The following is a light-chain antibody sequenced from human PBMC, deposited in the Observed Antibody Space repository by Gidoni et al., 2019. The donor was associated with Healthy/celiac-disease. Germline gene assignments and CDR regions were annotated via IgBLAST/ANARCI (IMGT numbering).Light chain of an antibody. Sequence: DIVMTQSPDSLAVSLGERATINCKSSQSVLYSSNNKNYLAWYQQKPGHPPKLLIYWASTRESRVPDLFSGSASATAFPLTISLLPAEDVAFSYCQQYSSTPWTFGQGTKVEIK. CDR3: QQYSSTPWT. V-gene: IGKV4-1*01. CDR1: QSVLYSSNNKNY. CDR2: WAS. J-gene: IGKJ1*01.